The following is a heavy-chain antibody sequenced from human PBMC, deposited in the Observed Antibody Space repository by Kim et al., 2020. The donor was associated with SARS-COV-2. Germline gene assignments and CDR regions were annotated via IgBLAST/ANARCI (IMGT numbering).Heavy chain of an antibody. D-gene: IGHD3-3*01. V-gene: IGHV3-48*02. J-gene: IGHJ4*02. CDR1: GFTFSSYS. Sequence: GGSLRLSCAASGFTFSSYSMNWVRQAPGKGLEWVSYISSSSSNIYYADSVKGRFTISRDNAKNSLYLQMNSLRDEDTAVYYCARGIFGDCEYYFDYWGQGTLVTVSS. CDR2: ISSSSSNI. CDR3: ARGIFGDCEYYFDY.